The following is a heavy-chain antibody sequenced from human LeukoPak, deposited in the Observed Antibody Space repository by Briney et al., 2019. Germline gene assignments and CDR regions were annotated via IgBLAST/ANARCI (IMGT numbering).Heavy chain of an antibody. J-gene: IGHJ5*02. D-gene: IGHD6-13*01. CDR2: INHSGST. CDR1: GGSFSGYY. CDR3: AREKGIAAAHGGWFYP. Sequence: PSETLSLTCAVYGGSFSGYYWSWIRQPPGKGLEWIGEINHSGSTNYNPSLKSRVTISVDTSKNQFSLKLSSVTAADTAVYYCAREKGIAAAHGGWFYPWGQGTLCTVSS. V-gene: IGHV4-34*01.